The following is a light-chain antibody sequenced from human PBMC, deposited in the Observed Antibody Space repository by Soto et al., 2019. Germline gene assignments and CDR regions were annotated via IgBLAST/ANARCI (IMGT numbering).Light chain of an antibody. CDR2: DVS. CDR1: SSDVGGYNY. V-gene: IGLV2-11*01. Sequence: QSVLTQPRSVSGSPGQSVTISCTGTSSDVGGYNYVSWYQQHPGKAPKLMIYDVSKRPSGVPDRFSGSKSGNTASLTISGLQAEDEADYYCSSYTSGNTVVFGGGTKLTVL. CDR3: SSYTSGNTVV. J-gene: IGLJ2*01.